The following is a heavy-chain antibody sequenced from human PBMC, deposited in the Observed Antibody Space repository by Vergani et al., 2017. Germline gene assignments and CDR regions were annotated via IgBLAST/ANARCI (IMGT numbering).Heavy chain of an antibody. CDR1: GFIFRTFG. Sequence: QVHLVESGGGVVQPGGSLRLSCAASGFIFRTFGMHWVRQAPGKGLEWVAFIRYEGTNSYYEKSVKSRFTISRDNTKNSLSLQMSGLRVEDTAVYYCVRLPRGPWNFDLWGRGTLITVSS. CDR3: VRLPRGPWNFDL. CDR2: IRYEGTNS. V-gene: IGHV3-30*02. J-gene: IGHJ2*01.